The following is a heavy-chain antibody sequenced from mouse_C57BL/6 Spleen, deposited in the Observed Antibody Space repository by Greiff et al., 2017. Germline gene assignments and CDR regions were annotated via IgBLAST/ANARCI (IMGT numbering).Heavy chain of an antibody. D-gene: IGHD2-10*02. CDR2: ISDGGSYT. CDR1: GFTFSSYA. J-gene: IGHJ2*01. CDR3: ARGDSIHFDY. Sequence: EVMLVESGGGLVKPGGSLKLSCAASGFTFSSYAMSWVRQTPEKRLEWVATISDGGSYTYYPDNVKGQFTISRDNAKNNLYLQMSHLKSEDTAMYYCARGDSIHFDYWGQGTTLTVSS. V-gene: IGHV5-4*03.